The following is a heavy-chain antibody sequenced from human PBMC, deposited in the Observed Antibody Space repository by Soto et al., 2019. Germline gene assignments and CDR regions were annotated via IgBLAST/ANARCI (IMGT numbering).Heavy chain of an antibody. Sequence: ASVKVSCKASGYTFTSYYMHWVRQAPGQGLEWMGIINPSGGSTSYAQKFQGRVTMTTDTSTSTVYMELSSLRSEDTAVYYCVRDGYRVATIARYYGMDVWGQGTTVTVSS. CDR1: GYTFTSYY. V-gene: IGHV1-46*01. J-gene: IGHJ6*02. CDR2: INPSGGST. D-gene: IGHD5-12*01. CDR3: VRDGYRVATIARYYGMDV.